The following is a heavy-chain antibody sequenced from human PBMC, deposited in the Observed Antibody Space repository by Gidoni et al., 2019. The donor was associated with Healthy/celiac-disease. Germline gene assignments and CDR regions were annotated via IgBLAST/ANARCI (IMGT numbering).Heavy chain of an antibody. J-gene: IGHJ6*02. Sequence: EVQLVESGGGLVQPGGSLRLSCAASGFTFSSYWMHWVRQAPGKGLVWVSRSNSDGSSTSYADSVKGRFTISRDNAKNTLYLKMNRLRAEDTAVYYCVRGVWFGELFYGMDVWGQGTTVTVSS. CDR2: SNSDGSST. CDR1: GFTFSSYW. CDR3: VRGVWFGELFYGMDV. D-gene: IGHD3-10*01. V-gene: IGHV3-74*01.